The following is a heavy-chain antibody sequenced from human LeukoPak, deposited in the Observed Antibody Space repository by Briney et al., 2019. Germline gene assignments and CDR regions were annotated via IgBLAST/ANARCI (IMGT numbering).Heavy chain of an antibody. V-gene: IGHV1-18*01. CDR1: GYTFTSYG. D-gene: IGHD4-11*01. Sequence: ASVKVSCKXSGYTFTSYGISWVRQAPGQGLERMGWISAYNGNTNYAQKLQGRVTMTTDTSTSTVYMDLRSLRTDDTAVYYCARASSPYNWYFNVWGRGTLVTVSS. J-gene: IGHJ2*01. CDR2: ISAYNGNT. CDR3: ARASSPYNWYFNV.